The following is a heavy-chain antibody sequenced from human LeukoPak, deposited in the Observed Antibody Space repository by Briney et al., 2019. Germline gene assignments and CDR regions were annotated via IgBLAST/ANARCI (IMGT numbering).Heavy chain of an antibody. CDR3: GKSSSSYGNDALDI. J-gene: IGHJ3*02. CDR2: IRGGGAVA. V-gene: IGHV3-23*01. Sequence: GGSLRLSCAASGFTFSSYAMSWVRQAPGKGLEWVSVIRGGGAVAFYADSVKGRFTISRDNSRNTLYLHMNSLTADDTAVYYCGKSSSSYGNDALDIWGQGTMVTVSS. D-gene: IGHD5-18*01. CDR1: GFTFSSYA.